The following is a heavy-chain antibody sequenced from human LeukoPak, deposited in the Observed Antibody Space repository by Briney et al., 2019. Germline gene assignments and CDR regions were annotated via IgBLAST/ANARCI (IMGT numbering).Heavy chain of an antibody. CDR2: IIPIFGTA. J-gene: IGHJ4*02. CDR1: GGTFSSYA. V-gene: IGHV1-69*05. Sequence: SVKVSCKASGGTFSSYAISWVRQAPGQGLEWMGGIIPIFGTANYAQKFQGRVTITTDESTSTAYKELSSLRSEDTAVYYCARDARYYYDSSGYYNFDYWGQGTLVTVSS. CDR3: ARDARYYYDSSGYYNFDY. D-gene: IGHD3-22*01.